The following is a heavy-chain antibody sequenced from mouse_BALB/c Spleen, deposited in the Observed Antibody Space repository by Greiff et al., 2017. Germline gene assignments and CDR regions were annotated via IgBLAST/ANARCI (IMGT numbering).Heavy chain of an antibody. CDR2: INPSNGRT. CDR3: ARWGAVVRYFDV. CDR1: GYTFTSYW. J-gene: IGHJ1*01. D-gene: IGHD1-1*01. Sequence: QVQLQQPGAELVKPGASVKLSCKASGYTFTSYWMHWVKQRPGQGLEWIGEINPSNGRTNYNEKFKSKATLTVDKSSSTAYMQLSSLTSEDSAVYYCARWGAVVRYFDVWGAGTTVTVSS. V-gene: IGHV1S81*02.